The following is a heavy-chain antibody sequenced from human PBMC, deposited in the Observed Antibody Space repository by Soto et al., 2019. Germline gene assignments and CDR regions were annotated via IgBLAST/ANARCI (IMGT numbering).Heavy chain of an antibody. Sequence: GGSLRLSCAASGITFSNYALSWVRQAPGKGLEWVSGISARGSSIYYADSVKGRFTISRDNSKNTLSLQMNSLRADDTAVYYCAKEYGGGTSTVTSYFDYWGQRTLVTVSS. CDR2: ISARGSSI. J-gene: IGHJ4*02. D-gene: IGHD5-18*01. V-gene: IGHV3-23*01. CDR3: AKEYGGGTSTVTSYFDY. CDR1: GITFSNYA.